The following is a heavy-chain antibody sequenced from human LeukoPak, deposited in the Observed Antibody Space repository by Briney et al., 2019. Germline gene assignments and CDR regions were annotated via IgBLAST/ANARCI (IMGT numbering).Heavy chain of an antibody. D-gene: IGHD3-3*01. Sequence: GGSLRLSCAASGFTFSSYGMTWVRQAPGKGLEWVSYISSSSSTIYYADSVKGRFTISRDNAKNSLYLQMNSLRAEDTAVYYCARDGHGNFWRARRTYYMDVWGKGTTVTVSS. CDR1: GFTFSSYG. CDR2: ISSSSSTI. V-gene: IGHV3-48*01. CDR3: ARDGHGNFWRARRTYYMDV. J-gene: IGHJ6*03.